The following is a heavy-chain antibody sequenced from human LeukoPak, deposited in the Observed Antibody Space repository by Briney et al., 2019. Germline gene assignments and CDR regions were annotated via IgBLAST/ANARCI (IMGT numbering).Heavy chain of an antibody. D-gene: IGHD2-15*01. V-gene: IGHV4-59*01. J-gene: IGHJ3*02. CDR2: IYYSGST. CDR3: ARGPQYCSDGSCYSYAFDI. Sequence: PSETPSLTCTVSGGSISTSYWSWIRQPPGKGLERIGYIYYSGSTNYNPSLKSRVTISVDTSKNQFSLKLSSVTAADTAVYYCARGPQYCSDGSCYSYAFDIWGQGTMVTVSS. CDR1: GGSISTSY.